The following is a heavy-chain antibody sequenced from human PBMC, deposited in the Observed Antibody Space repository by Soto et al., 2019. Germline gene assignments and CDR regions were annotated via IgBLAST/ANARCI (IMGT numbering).Heavy chain of an antibody. J-gene: IGHJ4*02. CDR2: ISSTTNYI. CDR1: GCNFTRYS. Sequence: GRCLRLSCAASGCNFTRYSMNWVRQAPGKGLEWVSSISSTTNYIYYGDSMKGRFTISRDNAKNSLYLEMNSLRAEDTAVYYCARESEDLTSNFDYWGQGTLVTVSS. CDR3: ARESEDLTSNFDY. V-gene: IGHV3-21*06.